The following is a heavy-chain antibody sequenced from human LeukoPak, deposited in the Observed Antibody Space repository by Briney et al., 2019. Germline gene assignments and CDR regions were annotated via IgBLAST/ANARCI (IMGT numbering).Heavy chain of an antibody. V-gene: IGHV1-18*01. D-gene: IGHD2-21*01. Sequence: GASVKVSCKASGGTFSSYAISWVRQAPGQGPEWMGWISGYNGQTNYAQKFQGRVTMTTDTSTSTAYMELRSLRSDDTAVYYCARDVRAGYFYYGMDVWGQGTTVTVSS. J-gene: IGHJ6*02. CDR1: GGTFSSYA. CDR2: ISGYNGQT. CDR3: ARDVRAGYFYYGMDV.